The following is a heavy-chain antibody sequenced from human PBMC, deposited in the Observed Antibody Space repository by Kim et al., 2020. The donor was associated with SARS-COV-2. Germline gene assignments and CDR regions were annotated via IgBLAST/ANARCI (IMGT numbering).Heavy chain of an antibody. V-gene: IGHV1-2*02. CDR2: INPNSGGT. J-gene: IGHJ5*02. Sequence: ASVKVSCKASGYTFTGYYMHWVRQAPGQGLEWMGWINPNSGGTNYAQKFQGGVTMTRDTSISTAYMELSRLRANETAVYYCARGGGYSGYPTNWFDHWGQGTLVTVSS. D-gene: IGHD5-12*01. CDR3: ARGGGYSGYPTNWFDH. CDR1: GYTFTGYY.